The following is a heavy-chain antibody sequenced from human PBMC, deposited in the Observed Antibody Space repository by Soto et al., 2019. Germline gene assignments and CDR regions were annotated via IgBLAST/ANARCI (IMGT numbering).Heavy chain of an antibody. Sequence: EVQLVESGGGLVQPGGSLRLSCAASGFTFSSYDMHWVRQATGKGLEWVSAIGTAGDTYYPGSVKGRFTISRENAKNSLYLQMNRLRAGDTAVYYCARGLAAAGSHAFDYWGQGTLVTVSS. CDR3: ARGLAAAGSHAFDY. V-gene: IGHV3-13*01. D-gene: IGHD6-13*01. CDR1: GFTFSSYD. CDR2: IGTAGDT. J-gene: IGHJ4*02.